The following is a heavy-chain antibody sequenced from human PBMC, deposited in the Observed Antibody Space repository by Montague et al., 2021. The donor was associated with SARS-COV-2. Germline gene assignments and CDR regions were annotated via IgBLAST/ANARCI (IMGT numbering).Heavy chain of an antibody. CDR3: ARQIQQVVLPPAKLKDWLDP. J-gene: IGHJ5*02. CDR1: GASITSSNW. CDR2: IYHSGST. V-gene: IGHV4-4*02. D-gene: IGHD2-15*01. Sequence: SETLSLTCTVSGASITSSNWWNWVRQPPGKGLEWIGQIYHSGSTNYNPSLKSRLTLSLDKSKNQFSLNLTSVTAADTAVYYCARQIQQVVLPPAKLKDWLDPWGQGTLVTVAS.